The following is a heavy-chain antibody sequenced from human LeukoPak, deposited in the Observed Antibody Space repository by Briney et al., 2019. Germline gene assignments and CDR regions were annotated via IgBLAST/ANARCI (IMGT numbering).Heavy chain of an antibody. CDR2: ISYSGST. Sequence: SETLSLTCSVSGGSISSYYWNWIRQPPGKGLEWIGSISYSGSTNYNPSLESRVTISVDTSKNQFSLKLSSVTAADTAVYYCARGAYDILTGYLVGIDYWGQGTLVTVSS. CDR3: ARGAYDILTGYLVGIDY. J-gene: IGHJ4*02. D-gene: IGHD3-9*01. CDR1: GGSISSYY. V-gene: IGHV4-59*08.